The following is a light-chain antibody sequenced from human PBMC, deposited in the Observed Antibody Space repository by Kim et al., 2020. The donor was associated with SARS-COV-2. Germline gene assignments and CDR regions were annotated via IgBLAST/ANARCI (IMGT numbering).Light chain of an antibody. Sequence: LGERATLSCRASQSVSDNLAWYQQKPGQAPRLLIYGASTRATGIPARFSGSGSGTEFTLTISSLQSEDSAVYYCQQYDDWPPWTFGQGTKVDIK. V-gene: IGKV3-15*01. CDR1: QSVSDN. CDR2: GAS. CDR3: QQYDDWPPWT. J-gene: IGKJ1*01.